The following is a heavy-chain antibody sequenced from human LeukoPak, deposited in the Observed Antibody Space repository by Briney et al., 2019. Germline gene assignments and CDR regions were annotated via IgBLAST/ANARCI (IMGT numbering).Heavy chain of an antibody. CDR2: ISLNGGAS. D-gene: IGHD3-10*01. V-gene: IGHV3-20*04. J-gene: IGHJ1*01. CDR1: GFTFDEYG. CDR3: VRSITMFQY. Sequence: GGSLRLSCAASGFTFDEYGMSWVRQAPGKGLEWVSGISLNGGASGYADSVRGRFTISRDNANNSISLQMNSLRVEDTALYYCVRSITMFQYWGQGTLVTVSS.